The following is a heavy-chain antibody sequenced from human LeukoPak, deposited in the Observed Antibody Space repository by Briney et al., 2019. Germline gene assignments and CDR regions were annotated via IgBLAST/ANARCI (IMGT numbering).Heavy chain of an antibody. CDR2: IYSDSGT. Sequence: PGGSLRLSCVASEFTVSSNYMSWVRQAPGKGLEWVSIIYSDSGTYYADSVKGRFTISRDNSKNTLYLQMNSLRAEDTAVYYCARDRLGGSGRSGYYYMDVWGKGTTVTISS. V-gene: IGHV3-66*01. D-gene: IGHD3-10*01. J-gene: IGHJ6*03. CDR3: ARDRLGGSGRSGYYYMDV. CDR1: EFTVSSNY.